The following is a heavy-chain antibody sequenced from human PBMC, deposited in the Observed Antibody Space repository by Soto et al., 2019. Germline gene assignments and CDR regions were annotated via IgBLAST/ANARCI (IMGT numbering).Heavy chain of an antibody. CDR1: GCTFSSYA. CDR3: ARHRKTVTTTYYFDY. Sequence: ASVKVSCKVSGCTFSSYAMSWVRQAPGQGLEWMGGIIPIFGTANYAQKFQGRVTITADKSTSTAYMELSSLRSEDTAVYYCARHRKTVTTTYYFDYWGQGTLVTSPQ. V-gene: IGHV1-69*06. J-gene: IGHJ4*02. D-gene: IGHD4-17*01. CDR2: IIPIFGTA.